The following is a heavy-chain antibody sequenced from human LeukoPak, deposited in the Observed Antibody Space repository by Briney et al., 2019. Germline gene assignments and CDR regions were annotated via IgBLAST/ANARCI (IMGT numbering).Heavy chain of an antibody. Sequence: ASVKVSCKVSGYTLTELSMHWVRQAPGKGLEWMGGFDPEDGETIYAQKFQGRVTMTEDTSTDTAYMELSSLRSEDTAVYYCATRRGSGSYPVGYFDLWGRGTLVTDSS. CDR3: ATRRGSGSYPVGYFDL. D-gene: IGHD1-26*01. CDR1: GYTLTELS. J-gene: IGHJ2*01. V-gene: IGHV1-24*01. CDR2: FDPEDGET.